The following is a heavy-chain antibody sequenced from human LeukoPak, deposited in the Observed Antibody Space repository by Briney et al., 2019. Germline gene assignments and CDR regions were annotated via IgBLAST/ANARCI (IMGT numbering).Heavy chain of an antibody. V-gene: IGHV1-18*01. CDR3: ARSSYYDSSGYFDY. D-gene: IGHD3-22*01. CDR1: GYTFTSCG. CDR2: ISAYNSNT. Sequence: ASVKVSCKASGYTFTSCGISWVRQAPGQGLEWMGWISAYNSNTNYAQKLQGRVTMTTDTSTSTAYMELRSLRSDDTAVYYCARSSYYDSSGYFDYWGQGTLVTVSS. J-gene: IGHJ4*02.